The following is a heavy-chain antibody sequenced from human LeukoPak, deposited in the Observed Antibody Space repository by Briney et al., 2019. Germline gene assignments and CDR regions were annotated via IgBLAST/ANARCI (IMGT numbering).Heavy chain of an antibody. CDR1: GGSISSGGYS. CDR2: IYHSGST. Sequence: SQTLSLTCAVSGGSISSGGYSWSWIRQPPGKGLEWIGYIYHSGSTYYNPSLKSRVTISVGRSKNQFSLKLSSVTAADTAVYYCARAVSRWFDPWGQGTLVTVSS. V-gene: IGHV4-30-2*01. D-gene: IGHD2-8*01. J-gene: IGHJ5*02. CDR3: ARAVSRWFDP.